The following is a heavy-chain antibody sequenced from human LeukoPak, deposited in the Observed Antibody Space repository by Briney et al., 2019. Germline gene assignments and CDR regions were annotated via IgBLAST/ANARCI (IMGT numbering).Heavy chain of an antibody. J-gene: IGHJ4*02. CDR2: INPSGVST. CDR3: ARYIYGYLHY. V-gene: IGHV1-46*01. D-gene: IGHD5-18*01. CDR1: GHTFTNYN. Sequence: ASVKVSCKASGHTFTNYNIHWVRQAPGQGLGWMGIINPSGVSTSYAQKFHGRVTMTRDTSTRTVYIELSSLRSEDTAVYYCARYIYGYLHYWGQGTLVTVSS.